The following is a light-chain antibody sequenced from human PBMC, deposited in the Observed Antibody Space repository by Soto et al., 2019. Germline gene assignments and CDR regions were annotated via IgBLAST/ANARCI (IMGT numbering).Light chain of an antibody. Sequence: DIQMTQSPSSVSASVGDRVTMTCRASQGISSWLVWYQQKAGKAPKLLIYAASKLQSGVPSRFSGSGSGTDFTLTISSLQPXXSATYYCQQANSFPQTFGQGTKVEIK. CDR2: AAS. CDR3: QQANSFPQT. V-gene: IGKV1-12*01. CDR1: QGISSW. J-gene: IGKJ1*01.